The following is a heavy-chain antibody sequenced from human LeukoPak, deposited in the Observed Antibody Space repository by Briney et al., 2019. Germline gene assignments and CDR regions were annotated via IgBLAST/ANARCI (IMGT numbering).Heavy chain of an antibody. CDR3: ARRDFWSGYYAFDI. V-gene: IGHV3-7*01. J-gene: IGHJ3*02. Sequence: GGSLRLSCAASGFTFSSCWMSWVRQAPGKGLEWVANIKQDGSEKYYVDSVKGRFTISRDNAKNSLYLQMNSLRAEDTAVYYCARRDFWSGYYAFDIWGQGTMVTISS. D-gene: IGHD3-3*01. CDR2: IKQDGSEK. CDR1: GFTFSSCW.